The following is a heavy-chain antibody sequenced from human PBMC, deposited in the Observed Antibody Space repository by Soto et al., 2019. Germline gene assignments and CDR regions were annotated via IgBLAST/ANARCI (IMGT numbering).Heavy chain of an antibody. D-gene: IGHD3-10*01. J-gene: IGHJ4*02. CDR2: ISDSGGST. V-gene: IGHV3-23*01. CDR1: GFTFRSNA. Sequence: EVQLLESGGGLVQPGGSLRLSCAASGFTFRSNAMTWVRQAPGKGLEWVSTISDSGGSTYYAASVKGRFTISRDNSQNTLYLQSISLRAEDTAEYSCVKGGRGSRSAYWGQGTLVTVSS. CDR3: VKGGRGSRSAY.